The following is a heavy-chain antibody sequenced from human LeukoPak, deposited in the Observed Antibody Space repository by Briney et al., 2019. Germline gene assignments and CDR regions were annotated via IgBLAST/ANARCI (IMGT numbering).Heavy chain of an antibody. CDR1: GGSISSYY. Sequence: SETLSLTRTVSGGSISSYYSSWIRQPPGEGLEWIGNIHYSGSTNYNPSLKSRVTISVDTAKTQFSLKLSSVTAADTALYYCASLRPITTGFDYWGQGTLATVSS. D-gene: IGHD3-22*01. J-gene: IGHJ4*02. V-gene: IGHV4-59*08. CDR3: ASLRPITTGFDY. CDR2: IHYSGST.